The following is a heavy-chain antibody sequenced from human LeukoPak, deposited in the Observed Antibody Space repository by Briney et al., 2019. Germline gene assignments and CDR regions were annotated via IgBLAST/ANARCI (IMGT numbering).Heavy chain of an antibody. V-gene: IGHV1-69*06. CDR3: ARDRINLGYCSSTSCYGSSSVAVAGKTSREDAFDI. CDR2: IIPIFGTA. Sequence: GASVKVSCKASGGTFSSYAISWVRQAPGQGLEWMGGIIPIFGTANYAQKFQGRVTITADKSTSTAYMELRSLRSDDTAVYYCARDRINLGYCSSTSCYGSSSVAVAGKTSREDAFDIWGQGTMVTVSS. CDR1: GGTFSSYA. J-gene: IGHJ3*02. D-gene: IGHD2-2*01.